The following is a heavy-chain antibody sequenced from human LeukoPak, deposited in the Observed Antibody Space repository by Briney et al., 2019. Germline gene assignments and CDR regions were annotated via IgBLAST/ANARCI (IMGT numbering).Heavy chain of an antibody. V-gene: IGHV3-23*01. CDR1: GFTFSSYG. CDR3: ATDPHWDVSTSGMDV. D-gene: IGHD3-10*01. J-gene: IGHJ6*04. CDR2: ISGSGGGT. Sequence: PGGSLRLSCAASGFTFSSYGMTWVRQAPGKGLEWVSGISGSGGGTYYADCVKGRFTISRDNSKNTLYLQMNSLRAEDTAVYYCATDPHWDVSTSGMDVWGKGTTVTVSS.